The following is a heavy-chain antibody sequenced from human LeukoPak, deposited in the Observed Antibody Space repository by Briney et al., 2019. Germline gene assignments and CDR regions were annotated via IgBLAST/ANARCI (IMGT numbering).Heavy chain of an antibody. V-gene: IGHV4-61*01. D-gene: IGHD3-22*01. CDR2: IYYSGST. CDR3: ARVTMIVVVNWFDP. Sequence: PSETLSLTCTVSGGSVSSGSYYWSWIRQPPGKGLEWIGYIYYSGSTNYNPSLKSRVTISGDTSKKQFSLKLSSVTAADTAVYYCARVTMIVVVNWFDPWGQGTLVTVSS. CDR1: GGSVSSGSYY. J-gene: IGHJ5*02.